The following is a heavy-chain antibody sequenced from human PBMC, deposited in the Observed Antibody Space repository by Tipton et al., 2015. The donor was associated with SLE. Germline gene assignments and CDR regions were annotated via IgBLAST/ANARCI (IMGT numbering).Heavy chain of an antibody. CDR3: ARDLGYNYGRAFDI. Sequence: TLSLTCTVSGGSISSSSYYWGWIRQPPGKGLEWIGSIYYSGSTYYKPSLKSRVTISVDTSKNQFSLKLSSVTAADTAVYYCARDLGYNYGRAFDIWGQGTMVTVSS. CDR2: IYYSGST. J-gene: IGHJ3*02. V-gene: IGHV4-39*07. CDR1: GGSISSSSYY. D-gene: IGHD5-18*01.